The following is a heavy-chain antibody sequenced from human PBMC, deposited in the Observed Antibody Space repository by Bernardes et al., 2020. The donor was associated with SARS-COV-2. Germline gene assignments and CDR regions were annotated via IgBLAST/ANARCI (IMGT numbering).Heavy chain of an antibody. V-gene: IGHV3-23*01. D-gene: IGHD2-15*01. CDR3: AREGYCSGGSCSDDAFHS. J-gene: IGHJ3*02. Sequence: GGSLRLSCAASGFTFSSYAMSWVRQAPGKGLEWVSTINNSGRNTYYADSVQGRFTISRDNSKNTLYLQMNSLRAEDTAVYYCAREGYCSGGSCSDDAFHSWGQGTMVTVSS. CDR1: GFTFSSYA. CDR2: INNSGRNT.